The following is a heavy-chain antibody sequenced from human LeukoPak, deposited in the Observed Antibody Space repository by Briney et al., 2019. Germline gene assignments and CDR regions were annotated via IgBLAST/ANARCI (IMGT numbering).Heavy chain of an antibody. Sequence: PGGSLRLSCGASGFIFSDSYMTWIRQTPGKGLEWVSQISGTGNTKYYADSVRGRFIISRDNAKGFLYLQMNSLKAEDTAIYYCARDRAGIVGGFDPWGQGTLVTVSS. V-gene: IGHV3-11*01. CDR1: GFIFSDSY. D-gene: IGHD3-22*01. J-gene: IGHJ5*02. CDR3: ARDRAGIVGGFDP. CDR2: ISGTGNTK.